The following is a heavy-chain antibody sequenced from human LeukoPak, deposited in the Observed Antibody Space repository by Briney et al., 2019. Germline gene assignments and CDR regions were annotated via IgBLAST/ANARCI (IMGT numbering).Heavy chain of an antibody. Sequence: SVKVSCKASGGTSSSYTISWVRQAPGQGLEWMGRIIPILGIANYAQKFQGRVTITADKSTSTAYMELSSLRSEDTAVYYCASTYYYDSSGYYRYDYWGQGTLVTVSS. J-gene: IGHJ4*02. CDR1: GGTSSSYT. CDR2: IIPILGIA. V-gene: IGHV1-69*02. D-gene: IGHD3-22*01. CDR3: ASTYYYDSSGYYRYDY.